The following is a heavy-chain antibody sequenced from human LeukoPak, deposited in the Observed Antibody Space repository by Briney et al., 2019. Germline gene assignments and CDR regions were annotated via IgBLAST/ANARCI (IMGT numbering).Heavy chain of an antibody. Sequence: GASVKVSYKASGYTFTGYYMHWVRQAPGQGLEWMGWINPNSGGTNYAQKFQGRVTMTRDTSISTAYMELSRLRSDDTAAYYCARVAPNYSGYDHDYWGQGTLVTVSS. J-gene: IGHJ4*02. V-gene: IGHV1-2*02. CDR2: INPNSGGT. CDR3: ARVAPNYSGYDHDY. CDR1: GYTFTGYY. D-gene: IGHD5-12*01.